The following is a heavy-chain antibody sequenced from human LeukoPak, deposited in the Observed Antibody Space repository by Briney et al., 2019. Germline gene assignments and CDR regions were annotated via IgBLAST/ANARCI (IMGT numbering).Heavy chain of an antibody. CDR1: GGSITGYY. V-gene: IGHV4-4*07. D-gene: IGHD3/OR15-3a*01. J-gene: IGHJ4*02. Sequence: SETLSLTWTVSGGSITGYYWNWVRQPAGKGLEWIGRIYSSGSINYNPSLKSRVTMSVDTSKNRFSLRLNSVTAADTAVYYCARGDNWTGYFGYWGQGTLVTVSS. CDR3: ARGDNWTGYFGY. CDR2: IYSSGSI.